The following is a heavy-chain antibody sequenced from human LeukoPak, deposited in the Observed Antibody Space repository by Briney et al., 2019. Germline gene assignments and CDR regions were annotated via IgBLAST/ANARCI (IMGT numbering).Heavy chain of an antibody. CDR2: INPNSGGT. J-gene: IGHJ4*02. CDR1: GGTFSSYA. V-gene: IGHV1-2*02. D-gene: IGHD3-10*01. CDR3: ARDVYGSGSYFY. Sequence: ASVKVSCKASGGTFSSYAISWVRQAPGQGLEWMGWINPNSGGTNYAQKFQGRVTMTRDTSISTAYMELSRLRSDDTAVYYCARDVYGSGSYFYWGQGTLVTVSS.